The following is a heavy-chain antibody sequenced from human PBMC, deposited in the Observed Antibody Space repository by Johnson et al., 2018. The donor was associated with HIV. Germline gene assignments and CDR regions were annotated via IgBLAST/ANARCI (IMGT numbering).Heavy chain of an antibody. D-gene: IGHD6-6*01. V-gene: IGHV3-30*02. CDR2: IRYDGSNK. Sequence: QVQLVESGGGVVQPGGSLRLSCAASGFTFSSYGMHWVRQAPGKGLEWVAFIRYDGSNKYYADSVKGRFTISRDNSKNTLYRQMNSLKTADTAVYYCTTTLMAARDAFDIWGQGTMVTGSS. CDR1: GFTFSSYG. CDR3: TTTLMAARDAFDI. J-gene: IGHJ3*02.